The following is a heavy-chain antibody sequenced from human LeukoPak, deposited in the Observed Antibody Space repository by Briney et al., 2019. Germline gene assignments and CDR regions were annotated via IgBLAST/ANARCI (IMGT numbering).Heavy chain of an antibody. D-gene: IGHD2-15*01. Sequence: PSETLSLTCTVSGGSISSYYWSWIRQPPGKGLEWIGYIYHSGSTNYNPSLKSRVTISADTSQNQFSLKLNSVTAADTAIYYCARLFCSGASCSRGGGFDYWGQGTLVTVSS. V-gene: IGHV4-59*12. J-gene: IGHJ4*02. CDR1: GGSISSYY. CDR3: ARLFCSGASCSRGGGFDY. CDR2: IYHSGST.